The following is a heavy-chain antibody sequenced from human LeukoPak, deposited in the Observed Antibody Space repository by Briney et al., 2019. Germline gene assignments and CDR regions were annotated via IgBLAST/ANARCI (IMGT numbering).Heavy chain of an antibody. CDR3: ARDVSPGGSWYLFDY. Sequence: TSSETLSLTCTVSGGSISSHYWSWLRQPPGKGLEWIGYIYYSGSTNYNPSLKSRVTISVDTSKNQFSLKLSSVTAADTAVYYCARDVSPGGSWYLFDYWGQGTLVTVSS. D-gene: IGHD6-13*01. J-gene: IGHJ4*02. CDR1: GGSISSHY. CDR2: IYYSGST. V-gene: IGHV4-59*11.